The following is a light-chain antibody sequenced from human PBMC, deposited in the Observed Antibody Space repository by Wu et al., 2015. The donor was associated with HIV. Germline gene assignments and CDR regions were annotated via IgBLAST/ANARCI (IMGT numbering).Light chain of an antibody. CDR1: QSVSSK. CDR3: QHYNNWQT. CDR2: GAS. Sequence: EIVMTQSPATLSVSPGDPATLSCRASQSVSSKLVWYQQRPGQAPRLLIYGASTRATDIPARFSGSGSGTEFTLNISSIQSEDFAVYYCQHYNNWQTFGQGTKVEIK. V-gene: IGKV3-15*01. J-gene: IGKJ1*01.